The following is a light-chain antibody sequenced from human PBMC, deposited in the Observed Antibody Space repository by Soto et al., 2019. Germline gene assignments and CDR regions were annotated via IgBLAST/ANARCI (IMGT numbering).Light chain of an antibody. CDR3: SSYTSSSTWV. V-gene: IGLV2-14*01. J-gene: IGLJ3*02. CDR1: SSDVGGYNY. Sequence: QSALTQPASVSGSPGQSITISCTGTSSDVGGYNYVSWYQQPPGKAPKLMIYEVSNRPSGVSNRFSGSKSGHTASLTISGPQAEDEADYYCSSYTSSSTWVFGGGTKLTV. CDR2: EVS.